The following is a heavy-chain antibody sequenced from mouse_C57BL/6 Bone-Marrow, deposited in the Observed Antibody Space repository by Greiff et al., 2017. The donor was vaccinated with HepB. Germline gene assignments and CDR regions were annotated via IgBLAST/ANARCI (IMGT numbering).Heavy chain of an antibody. CDR3: AREEFYYGLDY. CDR1: GYTFTDYN. J-gene: IGHJ4*01. V-gene: IGHV1-18*01. CDR2: INPNNGGT. Sequence: VQLKESGPELVKPGASVKIPCKASGYTFTDYNMDWVKQSHGKSLEWIGDINPNNGGTIYNQKFKGKATLTVDKYSSTAYMELRSLTSEDTAVYYCAREEFYYGLDYWGQGTSVTVSS.